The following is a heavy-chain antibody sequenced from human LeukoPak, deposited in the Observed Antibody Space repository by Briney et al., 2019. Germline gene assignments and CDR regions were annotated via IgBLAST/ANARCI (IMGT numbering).Heavy chain of an antibody. CDR3: ARFSGPGMQHYYYYMDV. CDR2: IFSGGTT. CDR1: GFSVSMKY. V-gene: IGHV3-53*01. Sequence: GESLRLSCAASGFSVSMKYMAGVRQAPGKGLEWASVIFSGGTTYYADSVKGRFTVSRDNSKNMMYLQMNSLRAEDAAVYYCARFSGPGMQHYYYYMDVWGTGTTVTVSS. J-gene: IGHJ6*03. D-gene: IGHD3-10*01.